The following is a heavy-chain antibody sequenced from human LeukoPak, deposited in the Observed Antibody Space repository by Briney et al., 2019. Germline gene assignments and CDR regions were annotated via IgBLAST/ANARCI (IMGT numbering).Heavy chain of an antibody. CDR2: IIPIFGTA. Sequence: SVKVSCKASGGTFSSYAISWVRQAPGQGLEWMGGIIPIFGTANYAQKFQGRVTITTDESTSTAYMELSSLRSEDTAVHYCASIIGYCSGGSCRTDYWGQGTLVTVSS. CDR1: GGTFSSYA. CDR3: ASIIGYCSGGSCRTDY. J-gene: IGHJ4*02. V-gene: IGHV1-69*05. D-gene: IGHD2-15*01.